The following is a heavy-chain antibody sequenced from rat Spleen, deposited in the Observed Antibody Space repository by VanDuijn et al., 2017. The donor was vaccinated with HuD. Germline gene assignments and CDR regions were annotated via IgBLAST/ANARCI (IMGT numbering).Heavy chain of an antibody. CDR3: ARRHYGYTDYFDY. CDR1: GFTFSNYW. J-gene: IGHJ2*01. V-gene: IGHV5-31*01. CDR2: ITNTGGST. D-gene: IGHD1-9*01. Sequence: EVQLVETGGGLVQPGRSLKLSCIDSGFTFSNYWMTWIRQAPGKGLEWVASITNTGGSTYYPDTVKGRFTISRDNAKSTLSLQMDSLRSEDTATYYCARRHYGYTDYFDYWGQGVMVTVSS.